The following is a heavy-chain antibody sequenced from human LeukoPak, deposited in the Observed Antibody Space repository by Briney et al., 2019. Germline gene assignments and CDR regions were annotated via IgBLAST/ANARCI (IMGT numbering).Heavy chain of an antibody. J-gene: IGHJ4*02. CDR3: ARVGDYGDYGPLDY. Sequence: ASVKVSCKASGYTFTSYDINWVRQAPGQGLEWMGWMNPNSGNTGYAQKFQGRVTITRNTSISTAYMELSSLRSEDTAVYYCARVGDYGDYGPLDYWGQGTLVTVSS. CDR2: MNPNSGNT. CDR1: GYTFTSYD. D-gene: IGHD4-17*01. V-gene: IGHV1-8*03.